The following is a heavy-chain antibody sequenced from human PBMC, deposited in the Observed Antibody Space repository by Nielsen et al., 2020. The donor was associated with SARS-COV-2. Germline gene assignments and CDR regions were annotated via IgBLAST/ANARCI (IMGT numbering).Heavy chain of an antibody. D-gene: IGHD3-10*01. CDR2: INPSGGST. Sequence: ASVKVSCKASGYTFTSYDINWVRQAPGQGLEWMGIINPSGGSTSYAQKFQGRVTMTRDTSTSTVYMELSSLRSEDTAVYYCARDPRGGPVDYWGQGTLVTVSS. CDR3: ARDPRGGPVDY. J-gene: IGHJ4*02. CDR1: GYTFTSYD. V-gene: IGHV1-46*01.